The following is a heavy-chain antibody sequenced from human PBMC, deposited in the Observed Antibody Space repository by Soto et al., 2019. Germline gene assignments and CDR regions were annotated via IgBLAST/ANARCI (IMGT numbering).Heavy chain of an antibody. Sequence: QVQLQESGPGLVEPSETLSLTCTVSRGSISSYYWSWIRQPPGKGLEWIGYIYSSGSSTYHPSLTRRVTVSVDTSKNPFSLNLKSVTAADMAIYYCASGFPGYSSGYWGQGTLLTVSS. V-gene: IGHV4-4*09. CDR1: RGSISSYY. J-gene: IGHJ4*02. D-gene: IGHD5-18*01. CDR2: IYSSGSS. CDR3: ASGFPGYSSGY.